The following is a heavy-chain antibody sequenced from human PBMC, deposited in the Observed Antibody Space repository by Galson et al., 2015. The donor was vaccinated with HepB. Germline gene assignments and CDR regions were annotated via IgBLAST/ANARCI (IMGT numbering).Heavy chain of an antibody. V-gene: IGHV3-23*01. CDR1: GLTFSDYA. CDR3: ARKGVYYPDYYYGMDV. J-gene: IGHJ6*02. CDR2: ISGSGGST. Sequence: SLRLSCAASGLTFSDYAMTWVRQAPGKGLEWVPGISGSGGSTYYADSVKGRFTISRDNSKSTLYLQMNSLRAEDTAVYYCARKGVYYPDYYYGMDVWGQGTTVTVSS. D-gene: IGHD1-14*01.